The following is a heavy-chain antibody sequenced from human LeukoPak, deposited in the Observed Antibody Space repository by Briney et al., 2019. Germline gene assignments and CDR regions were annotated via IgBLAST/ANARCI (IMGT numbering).Heavy chain of an antibody. Sequence: SETLSLTCTVSGYSISSGYYWGWIRQPPGKGLEWIGNIFHSGDTQYNPSLQSRVTLSVDTSKNQFSLKLSSVTAADTAVYYCARHRGVLLWFGELNWFDPWGQGTLVTVSS. D-gene: IGHD3-10*01. CDR1: GYSISSGYY. CDR2: IFHSGDT. CDR3: ARHRGVLLWFGELNWFDP. V-gene: IGHV4-38-2*02. J-gene: IGHJ5*02.